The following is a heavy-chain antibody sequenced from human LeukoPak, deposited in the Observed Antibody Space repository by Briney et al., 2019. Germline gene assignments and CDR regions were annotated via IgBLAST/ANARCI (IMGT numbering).Heavy chain of an antibody. CDR2: IRQDGNQK. V-gene: IGHV3-7*01. CDR1: GVTFSSSW. CDR3: AREARISIFGVVFDR. Sequence: PGGSLRLSCAASGVTFSSSWMSWGRQAPGKVPEKVANIRQDGNQKYYVASLKDRFTISRDNAKNSMDLQMNSLRAEDTAVYYCAREARISIFGVVFDRWGQGTLVTVCS. D-gene: IGHD3-3*01. J-gene: IGHJ5*02.